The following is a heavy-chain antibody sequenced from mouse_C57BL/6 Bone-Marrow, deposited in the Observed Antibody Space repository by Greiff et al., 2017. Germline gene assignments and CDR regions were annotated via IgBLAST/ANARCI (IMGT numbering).Heavy chain of an antibody. CDR3: GGHWGDY. D-gene: IGHD4-1*01. Sequence: VQLQQSGAELARPGASVKLSCKASGYTFTSYGISWVKQRPGQGLEWIGVIYPSSGTTYYNEKFKGKATLTADKSSSAAYMELRSLTSEDSAVYFCGGHWGDYWGQGTTLTVSS. CDR1: GYTFTSYG. CDR2: IYPSSGTT. J-gene: IGHJ2*01. V-gene: IGHV1-81*01.